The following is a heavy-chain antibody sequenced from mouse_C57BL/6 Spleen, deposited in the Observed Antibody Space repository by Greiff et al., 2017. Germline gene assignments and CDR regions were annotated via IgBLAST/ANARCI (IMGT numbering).Heavy chain of an antibody. CDR1: GYSITSGYY. CDR3: ARNYGSHWYFDV. CDR2: ISYDGSN. V-gene: IGHV3-6*01. J-gene: IGHJ1*03. Sequence: DVHLVESGPGLVKPSQSLSLTCSVTGYSITSGYYWNWIRQFPGNKLEWMGYISYDGSNNYNPSLKNRNSITRDTSKNQFFLKLNTVTTEDTAAYYCARNYGSHWYFDVWGTGTTVTVSS. D-gene: IGHD1-1*01.